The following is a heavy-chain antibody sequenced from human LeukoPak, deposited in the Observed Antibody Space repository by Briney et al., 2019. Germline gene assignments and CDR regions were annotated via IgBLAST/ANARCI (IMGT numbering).Heavy chain of an antibody. D-gene: IGHD4-17*01. Sequence: PGGSLRLSFAASVFAFSSYAMSWVRQAPGKGLVWVSAISCRDGSTYYADSENGRFTIYRDNSNNQLYLRMNSLKAEDSVVYDCAQAYGDYYYYYGMDVWGQGTTVTVSS. CDR2: ISCRDGST. CDR1: VFAFSSYA. V-gene: IGHV3-23*01. CDR3: AQAYGDYYYYYGMDV. J-gene: IGHJ6*02.